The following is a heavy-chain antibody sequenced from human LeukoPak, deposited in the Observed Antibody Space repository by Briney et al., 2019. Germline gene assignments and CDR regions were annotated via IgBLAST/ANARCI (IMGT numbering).Heavy chain of an antibody. CDR2: ISYDGSNK. Sequence: GRSLRLSCAASGFTFSSYGMHWVRQAPGKGLEWVAVISYDGSNKYYADSVKGRFTISRDNSKNTLYLQMNSLRAEDTAVYYCAKPKAGATVTTCPHYWGQGTLVTVSS. V-gene: IGHV3-30*18. CDR3: AKPKAGATVTTCPHY. D-gene: IGHD4-17*01. CDR1: GFTFSSYG. J-gene: IGHJ4*02.